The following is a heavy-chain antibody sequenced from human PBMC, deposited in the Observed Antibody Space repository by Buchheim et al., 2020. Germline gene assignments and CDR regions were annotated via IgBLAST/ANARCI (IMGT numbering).Heavy chain of an antibody. J-gene: IGHJ6*02. D-gene: IGHD3-9*01. V-gene: IGHV4-4*02. CDR1: GGSISSSNW. Sequence: QVQLQESGPGLVKPSGTLSLTCAVSGGSISSSNWWCWFRQPPGRGRVGIREFYHSGSTNYNPSLKSRVTITVEKSKNHFSPKLSSVTAADTAVYYCARDPLNDILAGRVGMDVWGQGTT. CDR3: ARDPLNDILAGRVGMDV. CDR2: FYHSGST.